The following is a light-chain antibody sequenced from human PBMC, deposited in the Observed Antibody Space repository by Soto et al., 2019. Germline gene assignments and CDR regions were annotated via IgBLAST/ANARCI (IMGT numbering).Light chain of an antibody. V-gene: IGKV3-15*01. Sequence: EIVMTQSPATLSVSPGERATLSCRASQSITSNLAWYQQKPGQAPRLLIYGASTRATGVPARFSGTGSGTEFTLTISSLQSEDLAVYYCHQFHNWPLLTFGPGTKVEIK. CDR2: GAS. CDR3: HQFHNWPLLT. CDR1: QSITSN. J-gene: IGKJ3*01.